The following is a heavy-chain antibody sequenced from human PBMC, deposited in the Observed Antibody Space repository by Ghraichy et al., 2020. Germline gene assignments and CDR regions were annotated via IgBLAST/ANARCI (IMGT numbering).Heavy chain of an antibody. V-gene: IGHV2-70*01. CDR1: GFSLSTSGMC. J-gene: IGHJ6*02. Sequence: SGPTLVKPTQTLTLTCTFSGFSLSTSGMCVSWIRQPPGKALEWLALIDWDDDKYYSTSLKTRLTISKDTSKNQVVLTMSNMDPVDTATYYCARGRIGMGYYGMDVWGQGTTVTVSS. D-gene: IGHD1-26*01. CDR3: ARGRIGMGYYGMDV. CDR2: IDWDDDK.